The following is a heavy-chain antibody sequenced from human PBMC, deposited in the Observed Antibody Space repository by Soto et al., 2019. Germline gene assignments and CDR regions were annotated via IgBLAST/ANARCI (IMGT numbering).Heavy chain of an antibody. J-gene: IGHJ4*02. Sequence: SETLSLTCTVSGGSISSYYWSWIRQPPGKGLEWIGYIYYSGSTNYNPSLKSRVTISVDTSKNQFSLKLSSVTAADTAVYYCAGAEKYYDFWSGKHLIDYWGQGTLVTVSS. CDR2: IYYSGST. CDR1: GGSISSYY. V-gene: IGHV4-59*01. CDR3: AGAEKYYDFWSGKHLIDY. D-gene: IGHD3-3*01.